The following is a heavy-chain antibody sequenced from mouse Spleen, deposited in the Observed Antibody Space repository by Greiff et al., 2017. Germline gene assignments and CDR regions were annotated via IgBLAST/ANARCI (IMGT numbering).Heavy chain of an antibody. Sequence: QVQLKQSGAELVRPGASVKLSCKASGYTFTDYYINWVKQRPGQGLEWIARIYPGSGNTYYNEKFKGKATLTAEKSSSTAYMQLSSLTSEDSAVYFCARSWDYFDYWGQGTTLTVSS. J-gene: IGHJ2*01. CDR3: ARSWDYFDY. V-gene: IGHV1-76*01. D-gene: IGHD4-1*01. CDR2: IYPGSGNT. CDR1: GYTFTDYY.